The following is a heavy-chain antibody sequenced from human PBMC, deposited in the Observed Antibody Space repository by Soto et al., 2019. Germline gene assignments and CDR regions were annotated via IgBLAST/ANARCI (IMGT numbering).Heavy chain of an antibody. Sequence: SVKVSCKASGGTFSSYAISWVRQAPGQGLEWMGGIIPIFGTANYAQKFQGRVTITADKSTSTAYMELSSLRSEDTAVYYCASPYYYDSSGYYSSNDYYFDYWGQGTLVTVSS. CDR3: ASPYYYDSSGYYSSNDYYFDY. CDR2: IIPIFGTA. J-gene: IGHJ4*02. CDR1: GGTFSSYA. V-gene: IGHV1-69*06. D-gene: IGHD3-22*01.